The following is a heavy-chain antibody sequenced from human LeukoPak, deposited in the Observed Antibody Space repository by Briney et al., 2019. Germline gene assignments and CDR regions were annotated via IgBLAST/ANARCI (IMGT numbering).Heavy chain of an antibody. CDR2: ISAYNGNT. CDR1: GYTFTSYG. CDR3: AIGKAAAGTGYYYYYMDV. V-gene: IGHV1-18*01. J-gene: IGHJ6*03. Sequence: ASVKVSCXASGYTFTSYGISWVRQAPGQGLEWMGWISAYNGNTNYAQKLQGRVTMTTDTSTSTAYMELRSLRSDDTAVYYCAIGKAAAGTGYYYYYMDVWGKGTTVTVSS. D-gene: IGHD6-13*01.